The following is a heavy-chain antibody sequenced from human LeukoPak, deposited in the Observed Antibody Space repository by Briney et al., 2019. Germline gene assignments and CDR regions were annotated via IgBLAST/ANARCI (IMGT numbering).Heavy chain of an antibody. Sequence: GESLKISCKGSGYSFTSYWIGWVRQMPGKGLEWMGIIYPGGSDTRYSPSFQGQVTISADKFISTAYLQWSSLKASDTAMYYCARTGRYSSSSYGYWGQGTLVTVSS. D-gene: IGHD6-6*01. CDR1: GYSFTSYW. CDR2: IYPGGSDT. V-gene: IGHV5-51*01. CDR3: ARTGRYSSSSYGY. J-gene: IGHJ4*02.